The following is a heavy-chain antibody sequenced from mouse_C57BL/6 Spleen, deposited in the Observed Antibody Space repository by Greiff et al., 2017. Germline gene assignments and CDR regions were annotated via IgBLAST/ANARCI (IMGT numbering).Heavy chain of an antibody. J-gene: IGHJ3*01. CDR3: ARSLGRGFAY. D-gene: IGHD4-1*01. Sequence: EVKLVESGGGLVQPGGSLSLSCAASGFTFTDYYMSWVRQPPGKALEWLGFIRNKANGYTTEYSASVKGRFTISRDNSQSILYLQMNALRAEDSATDYCARSLGRGFAYWGQGTLVTVSA. CDR1: GFTFTDYY. CDR2: IRNKANGYTT. V-gene: IGHV7-3*01.